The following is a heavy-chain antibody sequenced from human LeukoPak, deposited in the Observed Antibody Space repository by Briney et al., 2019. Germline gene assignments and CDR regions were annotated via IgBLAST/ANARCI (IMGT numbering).Heavy chain of an antibody. D-gene: IGHD3-22*01. J-gene: IGHJ4*02. CDR1: GFTFTNHG. CDR2: IWHDGSYK. Sequence: PGGSLRLSCAASGFTFTNHGFHWVRQAPGKGLEWVAVIWHDGSYKYYLDSVKGRFTISRDNAKNTLYLQMNNLRVEDTAVYYCARVGDYENSGSQPFDYWGQGTLVTVSS. V-gene: IGHV3-33*01. CDR3: ARVGDYENSGSQPFDY.